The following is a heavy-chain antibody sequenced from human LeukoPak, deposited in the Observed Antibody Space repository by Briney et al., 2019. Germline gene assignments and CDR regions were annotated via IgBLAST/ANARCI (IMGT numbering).Heavy chain of an antibody. CDR1: GYTFTSYD. CDR3: ARASYYDFWSGYGPDAFDI. Sequence: ASVKVSCKASGYTFTSYDINWVRQATGQGLEWMGWMNPNSGNTGYAQKFQGRVTMTRNTSISTAYMELSSLRSEDTAVYYCARASYYDFWSGYGPDAFDIWGQGTMVTVSS. D-gene: IGHD3-3*01. J-gene: IGHJ3*02. V-gene: IGHV1-8*01. CDR2: MNPNSGNT.